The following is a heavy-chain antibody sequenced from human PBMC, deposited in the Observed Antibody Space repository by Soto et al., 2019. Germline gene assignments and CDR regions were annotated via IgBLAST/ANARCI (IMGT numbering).Heavy chain of an antibody. CDR2: IYYSGST. CDR1: GGSISSSSYY. V-gene: IGHV4-39*01. D-gene: IGHD3-9*01. Sequence: ETLSLTCTVSGGSISSSSYYWGWIRQPPGKGLEWIGSIYYSGSTYYNPSLKSRVTISVDTSKNQFSLKLSSVTAADTAVYYCARSTIRGDFDYWGQGTLVTVSS. CDR3: ARSTIRGDFDY. J-gene: IGHJ4*02.